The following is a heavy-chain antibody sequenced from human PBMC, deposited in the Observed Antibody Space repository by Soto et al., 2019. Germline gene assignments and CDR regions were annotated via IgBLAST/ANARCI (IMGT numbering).Heavy chain of an antibody. CDR2: IYYSGST. D-gene: IGHD7-27*01. CDR1: GGSISSSSYY. J-gene: IGHJ6*02. CDR3: ARLTGGYYYYGMDV. V-gene: IGHV4-39*01. Sequence: PSETLSLTCTVSGGSISSSSYYWGWIRQPPGKGLEWIGSIYYSGSTYYNPSLKSRVTISVDTSKNQFSLKLSSVTAADTAVYYCARLTGGYYYYGMDVWGQGTTVTVS.